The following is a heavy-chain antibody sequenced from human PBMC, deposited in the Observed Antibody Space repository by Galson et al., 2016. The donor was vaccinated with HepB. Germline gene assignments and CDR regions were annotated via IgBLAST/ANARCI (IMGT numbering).Heavy chain of an antibody. J-gene: IGHJ4*02. CDR3: AGIPRRGITVDTEIDY. Sequence: SLRLSCAASGFTFSTYALTWVRQAPGKGLEWVSDISGSGTSTYYADSVKGRFTISRDNSRNTLYLQMNSLRADDTAFYYCAGIPRRGITVDTEIDYWGQGTLVTVSS. CDR2: ISGSGTST. CDR1: GFTFSTYA. V-gene: IGHV3-23*01. D-gene: IGHD6-19*01.